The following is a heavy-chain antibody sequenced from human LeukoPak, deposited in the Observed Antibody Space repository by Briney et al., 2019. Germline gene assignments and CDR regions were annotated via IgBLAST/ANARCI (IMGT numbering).Heavy chain of an antibody. Sequence: GGSLRLSCAASGFAFSSHGMHWVRQAPGKGLEWVSFMQYDGTDKFYADSVKGRFTISRDNSKNTLYLQMNSLRAEDTAVYYCARGRRWATVTTSGEGAEYFQHWGQGTLVTVSS. J-gene: IGHJ1*01. CDR1: GFAFSSHG. CDR3: ARGRRWATVTTSGEGAEYFQH. D-gene: IGHD4-17*01. V-gene: IGHV3-30*02. CDR2: MQYDGTDK.